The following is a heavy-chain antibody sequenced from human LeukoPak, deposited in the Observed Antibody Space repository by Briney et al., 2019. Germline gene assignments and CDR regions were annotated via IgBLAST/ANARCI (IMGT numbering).Heavy chain of an antibody. CDR1: GFTFSSYG. CDR3: AKVRYYDNYYFDY. J-gene: IGHJ4*02. CDR2: ISYDGSNK. Sequence: GRSLRLSCAASGFTFSSYGMHWVRQAPGKGLEWVAVISYDGSNKYYADSVKGRFTISRDNSKNTLYLQMNSLRAEDTAVYYCAKVRYYDNYYFDYWGQGTLVTVSS. D-gene: IGHD3-9*01. V-gene: IGHV3-30*18.